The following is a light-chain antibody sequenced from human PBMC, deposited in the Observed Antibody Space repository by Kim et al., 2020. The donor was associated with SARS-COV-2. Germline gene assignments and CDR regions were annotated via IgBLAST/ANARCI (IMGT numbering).Light chain of an antibody. Sequence: DIQMTQSPSSVSASVGDRVTITCRASESIGSWLAWYQQKPGEAPSLLIYSTSNLHSGVPSRFSGSGYGTDFTLTVSSLQPEDSAVYYCQQLNAFPLTFGGGTKVEIK. CDR2: STS. V-gene: IGKV1-12*01. CDR1: ESIGSW. J-gene: IGKJ4*01. CDR3: QQLNAFPLT.